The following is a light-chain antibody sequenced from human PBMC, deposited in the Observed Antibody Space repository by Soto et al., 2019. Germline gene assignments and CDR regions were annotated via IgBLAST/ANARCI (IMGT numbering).Light chain of an antibody. CDR2: DAS. Sequence: EIVLTQSPATLSLSPGEGATLSCRASQSVSSYFAWYQQKPGQAPRLLIYDASNRATGIPARFSGSGSGTDFTLTISSLEPEDFAVYYCQQRSNWPPIFTFGPGTKVDIK. CDR3: QQRSNWPPIFT. V-gene: IGKV3-11*01. J-gene: IGKJ3*01. CDR1: QSVSSY.